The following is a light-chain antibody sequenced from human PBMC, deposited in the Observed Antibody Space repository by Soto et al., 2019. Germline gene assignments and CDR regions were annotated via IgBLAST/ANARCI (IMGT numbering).Light chain of an antibody. Sequence: EIVLTQSPATLSLSPGERATLSCRASQSVSNYLSWYQQKPGQAPSLLLYHASPRASGIPARFSGSGSGTDFTLTISILDPEDFAVYYCQQRSNWPSVTFGEGTKVEIK. J-gene: IGKJ4*01. CDR1: QSVSNY. CDR3: QQRSNWPSVT. V-gene: IGKV3-11*01. CDR2: HAS.